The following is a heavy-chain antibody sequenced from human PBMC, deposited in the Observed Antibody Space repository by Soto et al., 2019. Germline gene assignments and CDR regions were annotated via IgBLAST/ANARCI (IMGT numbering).Heavy chain of an antibody. Sequence: EVQLVESGGGLVQPGGSLRLSCAASGFTFSTYSMNWVRQAPGKGLEWVSYITSSSITIYYADSVKGRFTISRDNAKNSLYLQMNSLRAEDTAGYYCASDPGDYVIDYWGQGTLVTVSS. CDR1: GFTFSTYS. D-gene: IGHD4-17*01. CDR3: ASDPGDYVIDY. J-gene: IGHJ4*02. CDR2: ITSSSITI. V-gene: IGHV3-48*01.